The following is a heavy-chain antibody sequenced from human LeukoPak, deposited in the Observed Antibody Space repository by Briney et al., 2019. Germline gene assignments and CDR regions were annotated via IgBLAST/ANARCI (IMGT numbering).Heavy chain of an antibody. CDR2: INHSGST. V-gene: IGHV4-34*01. D-gene: IGHD3-22*01. CDR1: GGSFSGYY. CDR3: ARGGGYYDSSGFNGYYFDY. J-gene: IGHJ4*02. Sequence: SETLSLTCAVYGGSFSGYYWSWIRQPPGKGLEWIGEINHSGSTNYNPSLKSRVTISVDTSKNQFSLKLSSVTAADTAVYYCARGGGYYDSSGFNGYYFDYWGQGTLVTVSS.